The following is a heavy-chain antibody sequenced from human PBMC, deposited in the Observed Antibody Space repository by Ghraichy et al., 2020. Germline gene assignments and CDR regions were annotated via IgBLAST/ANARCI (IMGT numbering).Heavy chain of an antibody. CDR1: GGSFSGYY. Sequence: SETLSLTCAVYGGSFSGYYWSWIRQPPGKGLEWIGEINHSGSTNYNPSLKSRVTISVDTSKNQFSLKLSSVTAADTAVYYCARGKGYSSGWFLPTTKVFDYWGQGTLVTVSS. J-gene: IGHJ4*02. CDR2: INHSGST. V-gene: IGHV4-34*01. D-gene: IGHD6-19*01. CDR3: ARGKGYSSGWFLPTTKVFDY.